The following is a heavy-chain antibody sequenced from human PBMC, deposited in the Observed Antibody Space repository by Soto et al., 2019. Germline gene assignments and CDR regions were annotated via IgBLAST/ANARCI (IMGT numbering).Heavy chain of an antibody. D-gene: IGHD1-7*01. Sequence: QVQLVQSGAEVKKPGSSVKVSCKASGGTFSSYTISWVRQAPGRGLEWMGRIIPILDIANYAQKFQGRVTITADKSTSTAYMELSSLRSEDTVVYYCARDPNYEPQSAFDIWGQGTMVTVSS. CDR2: IIPILDIA. V-gene: IGHV1-69*08. CDR1: GGTFSSYT. J-gene: IGHJ3*02. CDR3: ARDPNYEPQSAFDI.